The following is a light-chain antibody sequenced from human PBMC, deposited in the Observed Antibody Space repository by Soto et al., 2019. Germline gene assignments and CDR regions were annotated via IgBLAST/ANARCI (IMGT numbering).Light chain of an antibody. J-gene: IGLJ1*01. Sequence: QSALTQPRSVSGSPGQSVTISCTGTSSDVGGYNYVSWYQQHPGKAPKVMIYDVSKRPSGVPDRSSGSKSGNTASLTISGLQAEDEAEYYCCSYAGSYTYVFGTGTKVTVL. CDR1: SSDVGGYNY. V-gene: IGLV2-11*01. CDR2: DVS. CDR3: CSYAGSYTYV.